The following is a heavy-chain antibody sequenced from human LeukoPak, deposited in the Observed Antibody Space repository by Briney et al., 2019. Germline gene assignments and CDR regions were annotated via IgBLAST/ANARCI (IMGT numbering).Heavy chain of an antibody. V-gene: IGHV4-61*09. CDR2: VYTSGST. D-gene: IGHD6-13*01. J-gene: IGHJ4*02. CDR3: AREVSGYSSSWEGAFDY. Sequence: SETLSLTCTVSGGSISSDTYYWSWLRQPAGKRLEWIGHVYTSGSTNYNPSLRSRVTMSIDTSKNQFSLKLTSVTAADTAVYYCAREVSGYSSSWEGAFDYWGQGALVTVSS. CDR1: GGSISSDTYY.